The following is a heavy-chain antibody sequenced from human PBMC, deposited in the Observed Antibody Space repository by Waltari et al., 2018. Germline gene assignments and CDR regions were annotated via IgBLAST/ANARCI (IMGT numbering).Heavy chain of an antibody. J-gene: IGHJ5*02. CDR3: ARDLRDSSGYYPQSGFDP. V-gene: IGHV4-59*01. D-gene: IGHD3-22*01. CDR2: IYYSGST. Sequence: QVQLQASGPGLVKPSETLSLTCTVSGGSISSSYWSWIRPPPGKGLAWIGYIYYSGSTNYNPSLKSRVTISVDTSKNQFSLKLSSVTAADTAVYYCARDLRDSSGYYPQSGFDPWGQGTLVTVSS. CDR1: GGSISSSY.